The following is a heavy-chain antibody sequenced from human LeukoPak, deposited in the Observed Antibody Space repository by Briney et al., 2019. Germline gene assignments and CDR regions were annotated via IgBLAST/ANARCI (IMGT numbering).Heavy chain of an antibody. D-gene: IGHD3-10*01. J-gene: IGHJ4*02. CDR1: GFTVSSNY. Sequence: GGSLRLSCAASGFTVSSNYMSWVRQAPGKGLEWVSVIYSGGSTYYADSVKGRFTISTDNSKNTLSLQMNRLRAEDTAVYYCAHAMVRGVISYWGQGTLVTVSS. V-gene: IGHV3-66*01. CDR2: IYSGGST. CDR3: AHAMVRGVISY.